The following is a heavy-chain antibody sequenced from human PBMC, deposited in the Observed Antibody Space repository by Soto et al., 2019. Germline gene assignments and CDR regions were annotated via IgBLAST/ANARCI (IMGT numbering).Heavy chain of an antibody. V-gene: IGHV4-34*01. CDR1: GGSFSGYY. Sequence: QVQLQQWGAGLLKPSEPLSLTCAVYGGSFSGYYWSWIRQPPGKGLEWIGEINHSGSTNYNPSLKSRVTISVDTSKNPFSLKLSSVTAADTAVYYCARDSSSRSIDYWGKGTLVTVSS. D-gene: IGHD6-6*01. J-gene: IGHJ4*02. CDR2: INHSGST. CDR3: ARDSSSRSIDY.